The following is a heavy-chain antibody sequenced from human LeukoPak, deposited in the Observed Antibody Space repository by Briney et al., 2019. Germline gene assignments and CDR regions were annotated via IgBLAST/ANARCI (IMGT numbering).Heavy chain of an antibody. CDR3: AKGFSGSYSSYFDN. CDR2: ISWNSGSI. V-gene: IGHV3-9*01. Sequence: GGSLRLSCAASGFTFDDYAMHWVRQAPGKGLEWVSGISWNSGSIGYADSVKGRFTISRDNAKNSLYLQMNSLRAEDTALYNCAKGFSGSYSSYFDNWGQGALVSVSP. CDR1: GFTFDDYA. D-gene: IGHD1-26*01. J-gene: IGHJ4*02.